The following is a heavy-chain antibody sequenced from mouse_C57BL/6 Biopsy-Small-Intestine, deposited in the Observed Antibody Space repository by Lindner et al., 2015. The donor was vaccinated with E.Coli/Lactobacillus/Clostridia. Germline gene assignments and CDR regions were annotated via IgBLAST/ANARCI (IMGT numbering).Heavy chain of an antibody. D-gene: IGHD2-4*01. CDR2: ISAFNGNT. Sequence: SVKVSCKTSGYTFTSYGITWVRQAPGQGLEWMGWISAFNGNTKYVQKFQGRVTMTTDTSTSTAYMELRSLRSDDTAVYYCARDRVDYDSWSGYYFGFDYWGQGTLVTVSS. V-gene: IGHV1-7*01. CDR1: GYTFTSYG. CDR3: ARDRVDYDSWSGYYFGFDY. J-gene: IGHJ4*01.